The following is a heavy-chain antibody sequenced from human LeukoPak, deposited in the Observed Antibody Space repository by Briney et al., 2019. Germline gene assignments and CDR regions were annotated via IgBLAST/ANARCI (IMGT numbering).Heavy chain of an antibody. J-gene: IGHJ4*02. Sequence: AGGSLRLSCAASGFTFSSYSMNWVRQAPGKGLEWVSSISSSSSYIYYADSVKGRFTISRDNAKNSLYLQMNSLRAEDTAVYYCARDGPYDYVWGSFDYWGQGTLVTVSS. CDR2: ISSSSSYI. CDR1: GFTFSSYS. CDR3: ARDGPYDYVWGSFDY. V-gene: IGHV3-21*01. D-gene: IGHD3-16*01.